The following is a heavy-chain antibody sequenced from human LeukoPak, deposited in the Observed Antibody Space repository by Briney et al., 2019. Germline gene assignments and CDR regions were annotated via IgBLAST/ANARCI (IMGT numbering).Heavy chain of an antibody. CDR3: ASIASSGPRLFDY. CDR2: ISSSSIYI. D-gene: IGHD5-12*01. V-gene: IGHV3-21*01. J-gene: IGHJ4*02. Sequence: GGCLRLSCAASAFTFSSNSMNWGRQAPGKGLECGSSISSSSIYISYAGSVKGRFTLSRDNAQNSLYLQMNSLRAEDTALYYCASIASSGPRLFDYWGQGTLVTVSS. CDR1: AFTFSSNS.